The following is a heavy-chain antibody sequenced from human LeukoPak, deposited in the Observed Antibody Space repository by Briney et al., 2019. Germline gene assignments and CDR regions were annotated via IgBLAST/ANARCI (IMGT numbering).Heavy chain of an antibody. V-gene: IGHV4/OR15-8*01. Sequence: TSSETLSLTCAVSGGSIGRSSWWSWVRQPPGKGLEWIGEIYQTGSPDYNPSLQSRVTISKDKSKNQVSLNLDSVTAADTAVYYCARDPHNTDWSAGDYWGPGILVIVSS. CDR3: ARDPHNTDWSAGDY. J-gene: IGHJ4*02. CDR2: IYQTGSP. CDR1: GGSIGRSSW. D-gene: IGHD3-9*01.